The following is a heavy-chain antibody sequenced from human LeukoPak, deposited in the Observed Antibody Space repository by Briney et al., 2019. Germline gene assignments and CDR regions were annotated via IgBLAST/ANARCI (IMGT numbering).Heavy chain of an antibody. V-gene: IGHV1-69*13. D-gene: IGHD3-10*01. Sequence: SVKVSCKASGYTFTDYYIHWVRQAPGQGLEWMGGIIPIFGTANYAQKFQGRVTITADESTSTAYMELSSLRSEDTAVYYCARDRGGSYYRFDPWGQGTLVTVSS. CDR1: GYTFTDYY. J-gene: IGHJ5*02. CDR2: IIPIFGTA. CDR3: ARDRGGSYYRFDP.